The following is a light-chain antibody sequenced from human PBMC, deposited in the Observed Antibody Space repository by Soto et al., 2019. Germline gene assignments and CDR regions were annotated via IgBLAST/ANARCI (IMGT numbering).Light chain of an antibody. CDR3: QQRGS. J-gene: IGKJ4*01. CDR1: QSVSSS. V-gene: IGKV3-11*01. Sequence: IVLTQYPNTLSLSPGWRANISCRASQSVSSSLAWYQQKPGQAPRLLLYDASNRATGIPARFSGSGSGTDFTLTISSLEADDFSVYYCQQRGSFGGGTRVDIK. CDR2: DAS.